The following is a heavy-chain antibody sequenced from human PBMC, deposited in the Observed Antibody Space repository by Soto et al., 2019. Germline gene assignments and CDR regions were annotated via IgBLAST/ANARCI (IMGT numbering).Heavy chain of an antibody. V-gene: IGHV4-59*01. CDR2: VYYTGTT. CDR3: ARATVLTGMFDF. D-gene: IGHD4-17*01. CDR1: GGSIGSYH. J-gene: IGHJ5*01. Sequence: PSETLSLTCTVSGGSIGSYHWSWVRQPPGKGLEWIASVYYTGTTNYNPSLGSRVTISIDAPGNRFSMEITSVTAADTAIYYCARATVLTGMFDFWGQGTLVTVSS.